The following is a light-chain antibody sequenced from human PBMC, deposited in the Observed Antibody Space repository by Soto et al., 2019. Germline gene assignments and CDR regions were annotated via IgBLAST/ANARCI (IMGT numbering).Light chain of an antibody. CDR1: QSVSSSY. CDR3: QQYGSTRT. V-gene: IGKV3-20*01. Sequence: EIVLTQSPGTLSLSPGERATLSCRASQSVSSSYLAWYQQRPGQAPRLLIYGASSRATGIPDRFSGSGSGTDFTLTISRLELEDFAVYYCQQYGSTRTFGQGTKLETK. J-gene: IGKJ2*01. CDR2: GAS.